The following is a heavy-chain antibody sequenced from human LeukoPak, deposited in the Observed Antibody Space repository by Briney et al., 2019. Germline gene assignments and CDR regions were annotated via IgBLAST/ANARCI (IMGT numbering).Heavy chain of an antibody. Sequence: GGSLRLSCAASGFTVSNNYMSWVRQAPGKGLEWVAAIYSGSNTNHADSVKGRFTIFRDNSKNTLYLQMNSLRAEDTAVYYCARGGYGSGSCYNNFDYWGQGTLVTVSS. J-gene: IGHJ4*02. CDR1: GFTVSNNY. CDR2: IYSGSNT. D-gene: IGHD3-10*01. CDR3: ARGGYGSGSCYNNFDY. V-gene: IGHV3-53*01.